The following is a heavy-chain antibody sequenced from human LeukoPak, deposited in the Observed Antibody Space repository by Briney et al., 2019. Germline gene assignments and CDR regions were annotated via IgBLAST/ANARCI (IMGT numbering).Heavy chain of an antibody. CDR3: ARHLSDYFYMDV. CDR1: GYSFTSYW. J-gene: IGHJ6*03. CDR2: IHPGDSRT. Sequence: RGESLKISCQGSGYSFTSYWIGWVRLMPGKGLEWMGIIHPGDSRTVYSPSFQGQVTISADKSISTAYLHWSSLEASDTAMYYCARHLSDYFYMDVWGKGTTITISS. V-gene: IGHV5-51*01. D-gene: IGHD3-16*02.